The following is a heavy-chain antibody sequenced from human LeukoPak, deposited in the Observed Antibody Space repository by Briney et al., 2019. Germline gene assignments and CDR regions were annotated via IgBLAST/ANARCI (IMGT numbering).Heavy chain of an antibody. D-gene: IGHD3-3*02. V-gene: IGHV4-59*01. CDR1: GGSISSYY. CDR3: ARALSLAFDI. CDR2: IYYSGST. Sequence: PSETLSLTCTVSGGSISSYYWSWIRQPPGKGLEWIGYIYYSGSTNYNPSLKSRVTISVDTSKNQFSLKLSSVTAADTAVYYCARALSLAFDIWGQGTMVTVSS. J-gene: IGHJ3*02.